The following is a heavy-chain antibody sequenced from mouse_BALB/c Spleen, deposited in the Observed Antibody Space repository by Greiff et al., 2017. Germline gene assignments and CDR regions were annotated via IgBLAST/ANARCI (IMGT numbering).Heavy chain of an antibody. CDR3: ATMITRGVYDAMDY. J-gene: IGHJ4*01. Sequence: EVQLQQSGAELVKPGASVKLSCTASGFNIKDTYMHWVKQRPEQGLEWIGRIDPANGNTKYDPKFQGKATITADTSSNTAYLQLSSLTSEDTAVYYCATMITRGVYDAMDYWGQGTSVTVSS. D-gene: IGHD2-4*01. V-gene: IGHV14-3*02. CDR2: IDPANGNT. CDR1: GFNIKDTY.